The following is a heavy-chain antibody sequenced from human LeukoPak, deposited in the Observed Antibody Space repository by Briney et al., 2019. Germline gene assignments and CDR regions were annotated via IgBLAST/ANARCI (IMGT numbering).Heavy chain of an antibody. CDR3: ANLAHCSGGSCYSGDDAFDI. V-gene: IGHV1-2*02. D-gene: IGHD2-15*01. Sequence: RGASVKVSCKASGYTFTSYYMHWVRQAPGQGLEWMGWINPNSGGTNYAQKFQGRVTMTRDTSISTAYMELSRLRSDDTAVYYCANLAHCSGGSCYSGDDAFDIWGQGTMVTVSS. CDR1: GYTFTSYY. J-gene: IGHJ3*02. CDR2: INPNSGGT.